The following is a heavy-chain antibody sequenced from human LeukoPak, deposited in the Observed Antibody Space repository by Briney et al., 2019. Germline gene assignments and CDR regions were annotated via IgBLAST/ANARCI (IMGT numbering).Heavy chain of an antibody. V-gene: IGHV4-34*01. CDR1: GGSFSGYY. CDR2: INHSGTT. CDR3: ARDRSTELLWFGELYSLDP. Sequence: PSETLSLTCAIYGGSFSGYYWSWIRQPPGKGLEWIGEINHSGTTNYNPSLKSRVTMSVDTSKNQFSLKLSSVTAADTAVYYCARDRSTELLWFGELYSLDPWGQGTLVTVSS. D-gene: IGHD3-10*01. J-gene: IGHJ5*02.